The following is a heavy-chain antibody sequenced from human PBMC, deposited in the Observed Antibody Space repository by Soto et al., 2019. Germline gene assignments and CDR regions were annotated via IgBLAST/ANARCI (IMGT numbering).Heavy chain of an antibody. CDR3: ALCSMAVVPEY. Sequence: TSETLSLTCTVSGGSISSYYWSWIRQPPGKGLEWIGYIYYSGSANYNPSLKSRVTLSVDTSTNQCSLTLSSMTAADTAVYYCALCSMAVVPEYWGQGTLVTVSS. V-gene: IGHV4-59*01. J-gene: IGHJ4*02. D-gene: IGHD3-22*01. CDR2: IYYSGSA. CDR1: GGSISSYY.